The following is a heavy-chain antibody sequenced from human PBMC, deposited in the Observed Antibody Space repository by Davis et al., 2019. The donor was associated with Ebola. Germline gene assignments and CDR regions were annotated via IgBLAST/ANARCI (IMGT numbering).Heavy chain of an antibody. D-gene: IGHD5-18*01. CDR3: AKDGDTATYYYYYYGMDV. J-gene: IGHJ6*02. V-gene: IGHV3-30*18. CDR2: ISYDGSNK. CDR1: GFTFSSYG. Sequence: GESLKISCAASGFTFSSYGMHWVRQAPGKGLEWVAVISYDGSNKYYADSVKGRFTISRDNSKNTLYLQMNSLRAEDTAVYYCAKDGDTATYYYYYYGMDVWGQGTTVTVSS.